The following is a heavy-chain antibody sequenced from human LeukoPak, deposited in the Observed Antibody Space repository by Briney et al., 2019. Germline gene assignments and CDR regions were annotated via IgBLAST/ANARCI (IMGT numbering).Heavy chain of an antibody. CDR2: ISSSSSYI. J-gene: IGHJ3*02. Sequence: GGSLRLSCAASGFTFSSYSMNWVRQAPGKGLEWVSSISSSSSYIYYADSVKGRFTISRDNAKNSLYLQMSSLRAEDTAVYYCARESYYDILNGYYDAFDIWGQGTMVTVSS. CDR1: GFTFSSYS. V-gene: IGHV3-21*01. D-gene: IGHD3-9*01. CDR3: ARESYYDILNGYYDAFDI.